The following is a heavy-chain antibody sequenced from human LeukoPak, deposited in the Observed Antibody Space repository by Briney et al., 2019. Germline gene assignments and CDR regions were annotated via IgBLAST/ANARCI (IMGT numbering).Heavy chain of an antibody. J-gene: IGHJ4*02. CDR1: GFAFSTYW. CDR2: IGKDGSEK. Sequence: TGGSLRLSCAASGFAFSTYWMIWVRQAPGKGLEWVASIGKDGSEKSYVDSVKGRFTISRDNARNSLYLQMSSLRVEDTAVYYCARDIVWLQLEYWDQGTLVTVSS. D-gene: IGHD5-24*01. V-gene: IGHV3-7*01. CDR3: ARDIVWLQLEY.